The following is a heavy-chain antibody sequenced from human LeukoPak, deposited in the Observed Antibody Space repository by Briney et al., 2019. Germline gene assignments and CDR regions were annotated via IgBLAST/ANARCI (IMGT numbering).Heavy chain of an antibody. CDR2: ISVSGDTT. D-gene: IGHD2-2*01. V-gene: IGHV3-23*01. J-gene: IGHJ4*02. CDR1: GFTFSSYA. CDR3: ARTPQKFCSSTTCYPDY. Sequence: GGSLRLSCAASGFTFSSYAMSWVRLAPGRGLEGFSLISVSGDTTYYADSVRGRFTISRDSSKNTLYLQMNSLRAENTAVYYCARTPQKFCSSTTCYPDYWGQGTLVTVSS.